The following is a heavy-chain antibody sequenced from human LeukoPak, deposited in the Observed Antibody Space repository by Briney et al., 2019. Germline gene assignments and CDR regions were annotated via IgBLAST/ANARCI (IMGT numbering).Heavy chain of an antibody. D-gene: IGHD4-17*01. J-gene: IGHJ6*04. CDR3: ATVRGDYARGMNGMDV. V-gene: IGHV3-53*01. CDR2: IYIDGST. CDR1: GFTVSSRY. Sequence: GGSLRLSCAPSGFTVSSRYMSWVRQAPGKGLEWVSVIYIDGSTYYTDSVKGRFTISRDNFKNTLYLQMNSLRAEDTAAYYCATVRGDYARGMNGMDVWGKGTTVTVSS.